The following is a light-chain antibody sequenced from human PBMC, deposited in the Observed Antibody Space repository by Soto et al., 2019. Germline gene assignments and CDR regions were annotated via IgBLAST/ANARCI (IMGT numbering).Light chain of an antibody. CDR3: QQYNSYSRT. Sequence: EIVMTQSPATLSVSPGERATLSCRASQSVSSNLAWYQQKPGQAPRLLIYGASTRATGIPARFSGSGSGTEFTLTISSLQPDDFATYYCQQYNSYSRTFGQGTRWIT. V-gene: IGKV3-15*01. J-gene: IGKJ1*01. CDR2: GAS. CDR1: QSVSSN.